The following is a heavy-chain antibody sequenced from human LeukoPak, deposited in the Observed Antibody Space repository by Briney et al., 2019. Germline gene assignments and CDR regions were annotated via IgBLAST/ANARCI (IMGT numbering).Heavy chain of an antibody. D-gene: IGHD3-22*01. J-gene: IGHJ4*02. Sequence: GGSLGLSCAASGFTFSSSGMHWVRQAPGKGLEWVAVISYDGSNKYYADSVKGRFTISRDNSKNTLYLQINSLRAEDTAVYYCAKSYYYDSSDYWGQGTLVTVSS. CDR3: AKSYYYDSSDY. CDR1: GFTFSSSG. V-gene: IGHV3-30*18. CDR2: ISYDGSNK.